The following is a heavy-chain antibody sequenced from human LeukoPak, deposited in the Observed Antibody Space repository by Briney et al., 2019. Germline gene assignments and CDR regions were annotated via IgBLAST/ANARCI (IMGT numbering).Heavy chain of an antibody. V-gene: IGHV3-33*01. CDR1: GFTFSSYG. J-gene: IGHJ5*02. CDR2: IWYDGSNK. D-gene: IGHD3-10*01. Sequence: GGSLRLSCAASGFTFSSYGMHWVRQAPGKGLEWVAVIWYDGSNKYYADSVKGRFTISRDNSKNTLYLQMNSLRAEDTAVYYCARDVDYYGSGSYRNWFGPWGQGTLVTVSS. CDR3: ARDVDYYGSGSYRNWFGP.